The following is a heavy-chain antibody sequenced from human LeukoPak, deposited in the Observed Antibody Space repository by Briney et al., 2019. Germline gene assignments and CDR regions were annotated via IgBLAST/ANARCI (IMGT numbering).Heavy chain of an antibody. Sequence: SETLSLTCAVYGGSFSGYYWSWIRQPPGKGLEWIGEINHSGSTNYNPSLKSRVTISVDTSKNQFSLKLSSVTAADTAVYYCARVEVVVPAASNYYYYYMDVWGKGTTVTVSS. D-gene: IGHD2-2*01. V-gene: IGHV4-34*01. CDR2: INHSGST. CDR3: ARVEVVVPAASNYYYYYMDV. J-gene: IGHJ6*03. CDR1: GGSFSGYY.